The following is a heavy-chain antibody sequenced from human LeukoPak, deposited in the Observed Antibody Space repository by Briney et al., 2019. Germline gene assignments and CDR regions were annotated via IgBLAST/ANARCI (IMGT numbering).Heavy chain of an antibody. CDR3: ARCRAGGWLFDY. CDR1: GGSFSTYY. V-gene: IGHV4-34*01. J-gene: IGHJ4*02. D-gene: IGHD3-16*01. Sequence: SETLSLTCAVYGGSFSTYYWSWIRQPPGKGREWIGEINHSGSTNYNPSLKSRVTISVDTSKNQFSLQLNSVTPEDTAVYYRARCRAGGWLFDYWGQGTLVTVSS. CDR2: INHSGST.